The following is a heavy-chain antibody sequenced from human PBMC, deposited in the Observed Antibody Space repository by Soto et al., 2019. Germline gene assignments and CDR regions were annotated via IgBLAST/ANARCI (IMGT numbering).Heavy chain of an antibody. Sequence: ASVKVSCKSSGYTFTSYDINWVRQATGQGLERMGWMNPNSGNTGYAQKYQGRVTMTRNTSISTAYMELSSLRSEDTAVYYCARGITIFGVVHYYYYYMDVWGKGTTVTVSS. D-gene: IGHD3-3*01. CDR2: MNPNSGNT. CDR3: ARGITIFGVVHYYYYYMDV. CDR1: GYTFTSYD. J-gene: IGHJ6*03. V-gene: IGHV1-8*01.